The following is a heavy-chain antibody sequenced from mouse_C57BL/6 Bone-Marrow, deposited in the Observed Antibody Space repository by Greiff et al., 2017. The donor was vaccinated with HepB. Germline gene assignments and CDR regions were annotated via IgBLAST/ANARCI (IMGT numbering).Heavy chain of an antibody. CDR1: GYTFTGYW. V-gene: IGHV1-9*01. Sequence: QVQLKQSGAELMKPGASVKLSCKATGYTFTGYWIEWVKQRPGHGLEWIGEILPGSGSTNYNEKFKGKATFTADTSSNTAYMQLSSLTTEDSAIYYCARWGTTVVATRWYFDVWGTGTTVTVSS. J-gene: IGHJ1*03. D-gene: IGHD1-1*01. CDR3: ARWGTTVVATRWYFDV. CDR2: ILPGSGST.